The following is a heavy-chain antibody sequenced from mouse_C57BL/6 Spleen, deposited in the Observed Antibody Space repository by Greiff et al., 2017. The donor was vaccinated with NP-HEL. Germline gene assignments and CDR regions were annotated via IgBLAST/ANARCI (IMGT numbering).Heavy chain of an antibody. Sequence: QVQLQQPGAELVKPGASVKLSCKASGYTFTSYWMQWVKQRPGQGLEWIGEIDPSDSYTNYNQKFKGKATLTVDTSSSTAYMQLSSLTSEDSAVYYCAGGNRYYAMDYWGQGTSVTVSS. D-gene: IGHD1-1*02. CDR1: GYTFTSYW. CDR2: IDPSDSYT. J-gene: IGHJ4*01. V-gene: IGHV1-50*01. CDR3: AGGNRYYAMDY.